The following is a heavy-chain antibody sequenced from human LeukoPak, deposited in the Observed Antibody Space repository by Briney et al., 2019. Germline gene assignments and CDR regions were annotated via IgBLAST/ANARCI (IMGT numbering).Heavy chain of an antibody. V-gene: IGHV3-21*01. D-gene: IGHD3-22*01. CDR1: GFTFSSYS. CDR2: ISSSSSYI. Sequence: PGGSLRRSCAASGFTFSSYSMNWVRQAPGKGLEWVSSISSSSSYIYYADSVKGRFTISRDNAKNSLYLQMNSLRAEDTAVYYCARFSYYYDSSGRRNDAFDIWGQGTMVTVSS. J-gene: IGHJ3*02. CDR3: ARFSYYYDSSGRRNDAFDI.